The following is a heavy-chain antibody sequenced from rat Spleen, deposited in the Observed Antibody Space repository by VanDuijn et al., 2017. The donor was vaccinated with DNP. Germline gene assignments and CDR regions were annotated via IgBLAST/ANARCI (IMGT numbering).Heavy chain of an antibody. CDR3: ARHGGPYWYFDF. CDR1: GFTFNNYW. V-gene: IGHV5-31*01. D-gene: IGHD1-1*01. J-gene: IGHJ1*01. Sequence: EVQLVESGGGLVQPGRSLKLSCVASGFTFNNYWMTWIRQVPGKGLEWIASITSSGASIYYPDSVKGRFTISRDNAKSTLYLQMNSLRSEDTATYYCARHGGPYWYFDFWGPGTMVTVSS. CDR2: ITSSGASI.